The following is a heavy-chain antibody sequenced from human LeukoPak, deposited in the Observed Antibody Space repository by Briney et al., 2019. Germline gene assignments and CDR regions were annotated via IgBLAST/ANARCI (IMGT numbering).Heavy chain of an antibody. CDR1: GFTFDDCA. CDR2: ISWNSGSI. D-gene: IGHD1-26*01. CDR3: AKEYSGAFDY. Sequence: GGSLRLSCAASGFTFDDCAMHWVRQAPGKGLEWVSGISWNSGSIGYADSVKGRFTISRDNAKNSLYLQMNSLRAEDTALYYCAKEYSGAFDYWGQGTLVTVSS. J-gene: IGHJ4*02. V-gene: IGHV3-9*01.